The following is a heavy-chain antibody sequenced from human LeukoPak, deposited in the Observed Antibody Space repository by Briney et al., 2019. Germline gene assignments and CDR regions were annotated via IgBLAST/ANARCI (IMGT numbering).Heavy chain of an antibody. CDR1: GFGFSNYW. CDR3: ARDRGYSNFDY. V-gene: IGHV3-7*01. Sequence: GGSLRLSCAASGFGFSNYWMSWVRQAPGKGLEWVANMNEDGSEKNYVDSVKGRFTISRDNAQDSLYLQMNSLRAENTAVYYCARDRGYSNFDYWGQGTLLTVSS. CDR2: MNEDGSEK. D-gene: IGHD4-11*01. J-gene: IGHJ4*02.